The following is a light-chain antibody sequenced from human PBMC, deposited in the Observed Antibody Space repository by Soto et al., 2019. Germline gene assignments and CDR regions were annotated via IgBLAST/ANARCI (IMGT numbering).Light chain of an antibody. CDR1: QTVTKY. Sequence: MVLTQSPGNLSFSPGERATLSCRASQTVTKYLAWYQQKPGQAPRLLIYDTSNRATGIPARFSGSGSGTDFTLTISGLQPDDFAVYYCQQRSNWPFTFGPGTTVDFK. J-gene: IGKJ3*01. CDR3: QQRSNWPFT. CDR2: DTS. V-gene: IGKV3-11*01.